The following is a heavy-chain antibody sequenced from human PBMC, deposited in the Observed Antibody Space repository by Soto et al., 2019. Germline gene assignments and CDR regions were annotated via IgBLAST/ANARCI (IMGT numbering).Heavy chain of an antibody. J-gene: IGHJ3*02. CDR2: IWYDGSNK. CDR1: GFTFSSYG. Sequence: QVQLVESGGGVVQPGRSLRLSCAASGFTFSSYGMHWVRQAPGKGLEWVAVIWYDGSNKYYADSVKGRFTISRDNSKNTLYLQMNSLRAEDTAVYYCARDGGMMRSIAARHDAFDIWGQGTMVTVSS. CDR3: ARDGGMMRSIAARHDAFDI. V-gene: IGHV3-33*01. D-gene: IGHD6-6*01.